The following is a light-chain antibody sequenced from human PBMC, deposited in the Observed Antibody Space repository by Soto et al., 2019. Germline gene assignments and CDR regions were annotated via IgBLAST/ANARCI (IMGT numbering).Light chain of an antibody. CDR3: QQYGSSPRT. CDR1: QSVSSNY. J-gene: IGKJ1*01. CDR2: GAS. Sequence: EIVVTQSPGTLSLSPGERATLSCRASQSVSSNYLAWYQQTPGQAPRLLIYGASSRATGIPDRFSGSGSGTDFALTIARLEPEDFAVYYCQQYGSSPRTFGQGTKVEIK. V-gene: IGKV3-20*01.